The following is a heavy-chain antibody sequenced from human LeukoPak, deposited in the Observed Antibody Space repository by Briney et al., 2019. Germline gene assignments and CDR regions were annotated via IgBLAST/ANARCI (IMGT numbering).Heavy chain of an antibody. J-gene: IGHJ6*02. CDR1: GYTFTSYG. D-gene: IGHD3-3*01. CDR3: ARDSNLSYDFWSGYRSYYGMDV. CDR2: ISAYNGNT. Sequence: AASVKVSCKASGYTFTSYGISWVRQAPGQGLEWMGWISAYNGNTNYAQKLQGRVTMTTDTSTSTAYMELRSLRSDDTAVYYCARDSNLSYDFWSGYRSYYGMDVWGQGTTVTVSS. V-gene: IGHV1-18*01.